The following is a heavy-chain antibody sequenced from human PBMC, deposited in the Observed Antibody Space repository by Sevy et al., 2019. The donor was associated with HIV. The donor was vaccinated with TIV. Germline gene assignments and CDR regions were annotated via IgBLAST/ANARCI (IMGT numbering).Heavy chain of an antibody. J-gene: IGHJ4*02. CDR3: ARARRSSSGWYARY. Sequence: ASLKVSCKASGYTFTSYYMHWVRQAPAQGLAWMGIINPSGGSTSYAQKFQGRVTMTRDTSTSTVYRELSSLRSGETAVYYCARARRSSSGWYARYWGQGTLVTFS. D-gene: IGHD6-19*01. V-gene: IGHV1-46*03. CDR2: INPSGGST. CDR1: GYTFTSYY.